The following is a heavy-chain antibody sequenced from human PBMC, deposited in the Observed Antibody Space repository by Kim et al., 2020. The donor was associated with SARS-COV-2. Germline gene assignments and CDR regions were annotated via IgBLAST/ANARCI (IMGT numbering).Heavy chain of an antibody. J-gene: IGHJ5*02. V-gene: IGHV1-18*01. CDR1: GYTFSDYG. CDR2: ISTYSGHT. Sequence: ASVKVSCKASGYTFSDYGISWVRQAPGQGLEWMGWISTYSGHTNYAQKLQGRVTMTTDTSTNTAYMELRSLGSDDTAVYYCARDFYCKGTSCQDCFDPWGQGTLVSVSS. D-gene: IGHD2-15*01. CDR3: ARDFYCKGTSCQDCFDP.